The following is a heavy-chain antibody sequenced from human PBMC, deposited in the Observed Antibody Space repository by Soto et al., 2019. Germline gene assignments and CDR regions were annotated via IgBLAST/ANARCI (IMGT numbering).Heavy chain of an antibody. Sequence: GESLKISCKGSGYSFTSYWISWVSQMPGKGLEWMGRIDPSDSYTNYSPSFQGHVTISADKSISTAYLQWSSLKASDTAMYYCARSWNTSVYYYYGMDVWGQGTTVTVSS. J-gene: IGHJ6*02. CDR1: GYSFTSYW. V-gene: IGHV5-10-1*01. CDR3: ARSWNTSVYYYYGMDV. CDR2: IDPSDSYT. D-gene: IGHD1-1*01.